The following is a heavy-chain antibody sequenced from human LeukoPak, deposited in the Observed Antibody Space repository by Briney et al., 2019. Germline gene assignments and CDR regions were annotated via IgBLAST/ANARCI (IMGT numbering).Heavy chain of an antibody. CDR1: GLTFSSSW. J-gene: IGHJ4*02. Sequence: GGSLRLSCAVSGLTFSSSWMDWVRQAPGKGLEWVASINPEGSEKYSAGSVKGRFTISRDNAKSSLYLQMDSLRVEDTAFYYCARDLAYSRLDYWGQGMLVTVSS. CDR3: ARDLAYSRLDY. D-gene: IGHD5-18*01. CDR2: INPEGSEK. V-gene: IGHV3-7*01.